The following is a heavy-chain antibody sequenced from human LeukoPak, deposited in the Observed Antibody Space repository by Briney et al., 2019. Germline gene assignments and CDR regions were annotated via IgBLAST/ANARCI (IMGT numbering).Heavy chain of an antibody. V-gene: IGHV1-18*01. D-gene: IGHD6-19*01. CDR1: GGTFSSYG. Sequence: GSSVKVSCKASGGTFSSYGISWVRQAPGQGLEWMGWISAYNGNTNYAQKLQGRVTMTTDTSTSTAYMELRSLRSDDTAVYYCARVIAVDLNFDYWGQGTLVTVSS. CDR3: ARVIAVDLNFDY. CDR2: ISAYNGNT. J-gene: IGHJ4*02.